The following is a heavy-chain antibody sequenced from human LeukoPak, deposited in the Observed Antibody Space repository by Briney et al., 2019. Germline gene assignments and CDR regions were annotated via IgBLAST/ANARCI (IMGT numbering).Heavy chain of an antibody. D-gene: IGHD3-3*01. CDR2: ISDSSRYI. CDR3: AKRHSEFWSGCQTQVYYVCC. Sequence: PGGSLTLSCAASGITFSSYSMNWVRQAPGKGLEWVSSISDSSRYIFYADSVKGRFTISRDNSKNQLYLQMNSVRAEDTAVYYCAKRHSEFWSGCQTQVYYVCCWGQRTLVTVAS. J-gene: IGHJ1*01. CDR1: GITFSSYS. V-gene: IGHV3-21*04.